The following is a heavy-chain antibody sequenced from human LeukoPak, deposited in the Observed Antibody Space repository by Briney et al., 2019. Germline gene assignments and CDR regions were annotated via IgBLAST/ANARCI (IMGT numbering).Heavy chain of an antibody. CDR3: ARGIMTTVPTFDY. V-gene: IGHV4-59*01. Sequence: SETLSLTGTVSGGSINGYYWSWIRQPPGKGLEWIGFVYYSASTNYNPSLKSRVTISVDTSKKEFSLRLSSVTAAETAVYYCARGIMTTVPTFDYWGQGTLVTVSS. J-gene: IGHJ4*02. CDR1: GGSINGYY. D-gene: IGHD4-17*01. CDR2: VYYSAST.